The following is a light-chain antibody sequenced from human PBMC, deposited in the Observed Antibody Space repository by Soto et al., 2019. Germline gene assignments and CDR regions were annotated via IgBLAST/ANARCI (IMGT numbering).Light chain of an antibody. Sequence: DNQITQSPSTPSSSVGDRNTNPCRASQSISSWLAWYQQKPGKAPKLLIYKASSLESGVPSRFSGSGSGTEFTLTISSLQPDDFATYYCQQYNSYWTFGQGTKV. CDR1: QSISSW. V-gene: IGKV1-5*03. J-gene: IGKJ1*01. CDR2: KAS. CDR3: QQYNSYWT.